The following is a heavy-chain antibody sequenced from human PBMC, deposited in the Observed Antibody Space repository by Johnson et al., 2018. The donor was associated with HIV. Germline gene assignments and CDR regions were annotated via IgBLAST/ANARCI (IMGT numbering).Heavy chain of an antibody. D-gene: IGHD6-13*01. Sequence: QMLLVESGGGVVQPGRSLRLSCAASGFTFSSYAMHWVRQAPGKGLEWVAVISYDGSNKYYADSVNGRFTISRDNSKNTLYLQMNSLRAEDTAVYYCASEIYRPRPSSSWDVGAFDIWGQGTMVTASS. CDR2: ISYDGSNK. CDR1: GFTFSSYA. CDR3: ASEIYRPRPSSSWDVGAFDI. V-gene: IGHV3-30-3*01. J-gene: IGHJ3*02.